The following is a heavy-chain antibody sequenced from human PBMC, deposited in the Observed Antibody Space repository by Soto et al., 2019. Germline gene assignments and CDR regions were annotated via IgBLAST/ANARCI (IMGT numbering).Heavy chain of an antibody. CDR1: GFTFSSYA. V-gene: IGHV3-23*01. CDR2: ISGSGGST. Sequence: VGSLRLSCAASGFTFSSYAMSWVRQAPGKGLEWVSAISGSGGSTYYADSVKGRFTISRDNSKNTLYLQMNSLRAEDTAVYYCAKGLSPKSKVGATSAFDIWGQGTMVTVSS. D-gene: IGHD1-26*01. CDR3: AKGLSPKSKVGATSAFDI. J-gene: IGHJ3*02.